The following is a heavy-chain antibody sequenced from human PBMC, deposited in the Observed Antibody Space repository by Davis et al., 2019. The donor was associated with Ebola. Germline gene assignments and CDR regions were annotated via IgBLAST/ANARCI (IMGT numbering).Heavy chain of an antibody. D-gene: IGHD3-3*01. J-gene: IGHJ4*02. CDR3: ARRGFWSGYGGYFDY. Sequence: MPSETLSLTCTVSAGSITSGGFFWSWIRQHPGRGLEWIGNIYNSGSTSYNPSLRSRIIISLDTSKNQFSLKLSSVTAADTAVYYCARRGFWSGYGGYFDYWGQGTLVTVSS. V-gene: IGHV4-31*03. CDR1: AGSITSGGFF. CDR2: IYNSGST.